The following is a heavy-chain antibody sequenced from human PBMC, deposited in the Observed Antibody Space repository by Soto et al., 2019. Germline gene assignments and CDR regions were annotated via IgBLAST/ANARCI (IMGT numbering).Heavy chain of an antibody. CDR3: ARGGHYYDSSGYRYYYGMDV. Sequence: GESLKISCKGSGYSFTSYWISWVRQMPGKGLEWTGRIDPSDSYTNYSPSFQGHVTISADKSISTAYLQWSSLKASDTAMYYCARGGHYYDSSGYRYYYGMDVWGQGTTVTVSS. CDR1: GYSFTSYW. CDR2: IDPSDSYT. D-gene: IGHD3-22*01. V-gene: IGHV5-10-1*01. J-gene: IGHJ6*02.